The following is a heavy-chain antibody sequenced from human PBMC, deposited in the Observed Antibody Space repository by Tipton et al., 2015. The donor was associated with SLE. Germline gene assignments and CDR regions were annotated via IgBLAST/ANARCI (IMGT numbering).Heavy chain of an antibody. CDR2: IYHRGNT. V-gene: IGHV4-39*07. CDR1: GGTISSDPYY. Sequence: TLSLTCTVSGGTISSDPYYWGWIRQPPGKGLEWIGSIYHRGNTYYNPSLKSRVAVSVDTSKNQFSLKLSSVTAADTAVYYCARDQGPVAYYDFWSGYYDAFDIWGQGTMVTVSS. J-gene: IGHJ3*02. CDR3: ARDQGPVAYYDFWSGYYDAFDI. D-gene: IGHD3-3*01.